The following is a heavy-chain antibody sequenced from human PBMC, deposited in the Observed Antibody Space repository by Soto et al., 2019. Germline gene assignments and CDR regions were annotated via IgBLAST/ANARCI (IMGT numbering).Heavy chain of an antibody. D-gene: IGHD4-4*01. CDR3: ARAYYSKRYYYYYYYMDV. CDR1: GYTFTSYY. CDR2: INPSGGST. Sequence: EASVKVSCKASGYTFTSYYMHWVRQAPGQGLEWMGIINPSGGSTSYAQKFQGRVTMTRDTSTSTVYMELSSLRSEDTAVYYCARAYYSKRYYYYYYYMDVWGKGTTVTVSS. J-gene: IGHJ6*03. V-gene: IGHV1-46*03.